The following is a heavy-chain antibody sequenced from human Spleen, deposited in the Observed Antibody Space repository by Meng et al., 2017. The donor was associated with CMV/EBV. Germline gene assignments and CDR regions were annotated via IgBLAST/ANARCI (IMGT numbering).Heavy chain of an antibody. D-gene: IGHD1-26*01. CDR1: GYTFTSYG. Sequence: KASGYTFTSYGISWVRQAPGHGLEWMGWISAYNGNTNYAQKFQGRVTMTTDTSTSTAYMELRSLRSDDTAVYYCARDDSGTYYRFFDYWGQGTLVTVSS. V-gene: IGHV1-18*01. J-gene: IGHJ4*02. CDR2: ISAYNGNT. CDR3: ARDDSGTYYRFFDY.